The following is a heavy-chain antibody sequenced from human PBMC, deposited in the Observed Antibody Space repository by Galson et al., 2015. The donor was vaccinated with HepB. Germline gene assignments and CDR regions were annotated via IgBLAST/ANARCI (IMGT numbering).Heavy chain of an antibody. V-gene: IGHV3-7*03. CDR3: ARDELRYSSSWSFY. CDR2: IKQDGSEK. J-gene: IGHJ4*02. D-gene: IGHD6-13*01. CDR1: GFTFSSYW. Sequence: SLRLSCAASGFTFSSYWMSWVRQAPGKGLEWVANIKQDGSEKYYVDSVKGRFTISRVNAKNSLYLQMNSLRAEDTAVYYCARDELRYSSSWSFYWGQGTLVPVSS.